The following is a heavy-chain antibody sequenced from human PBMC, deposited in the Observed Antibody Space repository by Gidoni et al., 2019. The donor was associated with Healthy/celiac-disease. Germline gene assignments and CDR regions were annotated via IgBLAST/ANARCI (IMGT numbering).Heavy chain of an antibody. J-gene: IGHJ2*01. CDR1: GFTVSSNY. CDR2: IYSGGST. Sequence: EVQPVETGGGLIQPGGSLSFSCAASGFTVSSNYMSWVRQAPGQGMEWVSVIYSGGSTYDADSVKGRFTISRDNSKNTLYLQMNSLRAEATAVYYCASVTSTDWYFDLWCRGTLVTVSS. CDR3: ASVTSTDWYFDL. V-gene: IGHV3-53*02. D-gene: IGHD4-4*01.